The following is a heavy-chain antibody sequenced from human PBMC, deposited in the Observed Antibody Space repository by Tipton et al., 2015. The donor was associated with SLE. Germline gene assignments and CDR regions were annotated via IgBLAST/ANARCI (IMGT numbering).Heavy chain of an antibody. CDR2: IYYTGST. CDR1: GGSISSYY. D-gene: IGHD5-12*01. CDR3: ARGDSAYDLPDY. J-gene: IGHJ4*02. Sequence: LRISCTVTGGSISSYYWSWIRQSPGKGLEWIGFIYYTGSTTYNPSLQSRVTISIDTSKNQLSLMLNSVTSADTALYYCARGDSAYDLPDYWGQGPLVTVSS. V-gene: IGHV4-59*01.